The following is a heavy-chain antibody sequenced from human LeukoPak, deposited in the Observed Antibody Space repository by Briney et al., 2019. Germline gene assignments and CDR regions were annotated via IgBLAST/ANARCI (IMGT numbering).Heavy chain of an antibody. Sequence: ASVTVSCKVSGYTLTELSMHWVRQAPGQGLEWMGWISAYNGNTNYAQKLQGRVTMTTDTSTSTAYMELRSLRSDDTAVYYCARVGWLQSPGFDYWGQGTLVTVSS. V-gene: IGHV1-18*01. CDR2: ISAYNGNT. CDR1: GYTLTELS. D-gene: IGHD5-24*01. J-gene: IGHJ4*02. CDR3: ARVGWLQSPGFDY.